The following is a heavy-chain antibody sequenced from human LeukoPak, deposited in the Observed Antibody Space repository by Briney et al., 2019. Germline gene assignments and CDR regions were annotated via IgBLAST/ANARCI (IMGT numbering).Heavy chain of an antibody. J-gene: IGHJ4*02. CDR3: ARHGSGSYYKAVDY. CDR2: IYYSGST. D-gene: IGHD3-10*01. V-gene: IGHV4-39*01. CDR1: GGSFSSYY. Sequence: PSETLSLTCAVYGGSFSSYYWGWIRQPPGKGLEWIGSIYYSGSTYYNPSLKSRVTISVDTSKNQFSLKLSSVTAADTAVYYCARHGSGSYYKAVDYWGQGTLVTVSS.